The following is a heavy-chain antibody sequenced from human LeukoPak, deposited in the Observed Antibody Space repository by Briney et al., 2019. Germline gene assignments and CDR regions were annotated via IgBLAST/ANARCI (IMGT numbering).Heavy chain of an antibody. V-gene: IGHV1-69*02. CDR1: GGTFSSYT. J-gene: IGHJ4*02. Sequence: GSSVKVSCKASGGTFSSYTISWVRQAPGQGLEWMGRIIPILGIANYAQKFQGRVTITADKSTSTAYTELSSLRSEDTAVYYCARNYYDSSGYYSPFDYWGQGTLVTVSS. D-gene: IGHD3-22*01. CDR2: IIPILGIA. CDR3: ARNYYDSSGYYSPFDY.